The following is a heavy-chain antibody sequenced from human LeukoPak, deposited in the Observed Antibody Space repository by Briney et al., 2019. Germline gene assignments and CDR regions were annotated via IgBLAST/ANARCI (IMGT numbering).Heavy chain of an antibody. D-gene: IGHD2-15*01. V-gene: IGHV4-34*01. CDR2: INHSGST. CDR3: AQLVVAATVGFDY. Sequence: SETLSLTCAVYGGSFSGYYWSWIRQPPGKGLEWIGEINHSGSTNYNPSLKSRVTISVDTSKNQFSLKLSSVTAADTAVYYCAQLVVAATVGFDYWGQGTLVTVSS. CDR1: GGSFSGYY. J-gene: IGHJ4*02.